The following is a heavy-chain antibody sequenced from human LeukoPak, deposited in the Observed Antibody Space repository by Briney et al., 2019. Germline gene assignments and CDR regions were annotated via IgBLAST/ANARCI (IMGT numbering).Heavy chain of an antibody. Sequence: PGGSLRLSCAASGFSFSTHWMNWFRQAPGKGLEWVSGISGSGDGTYYADSVKGRFTFSRDNSKNTLFLQMNSLRAEDTAVYYCAKGFYGGYSDYRGQGTLVTVSS. CDR2: ISGSGDGT. V-gene: IGHV3-23*01. CDR1: GFSFSTHW. J-gene: IGHJ4*02. CDR3: AKGFYGGYSDY. D-gene: IGHD4-23*01.